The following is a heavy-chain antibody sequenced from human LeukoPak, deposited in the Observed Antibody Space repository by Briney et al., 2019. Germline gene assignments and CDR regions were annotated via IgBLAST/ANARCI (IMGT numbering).Heavy chain of an antibody. CDR3: ARDDWGFDY. CDR1: GXIFSSSC. D-gene: IGHD3-9*01. J-gene: IGHJ4*02. Sequence: GGFLRLSFAASGXIFSSSCMSWVRQSPGKGLEGVLNIKHDGSEKYYVNPVKGPFTIPRDNAKTSLSLQMNGLRAEDTAVYYCARDDWGFDYWGQGTLVTVSS. CDR2: IKHDGSEK. V-gene: IGHV3-7*05.